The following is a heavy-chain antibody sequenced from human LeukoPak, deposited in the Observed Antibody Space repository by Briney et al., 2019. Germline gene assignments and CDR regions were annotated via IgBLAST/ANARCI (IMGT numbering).Heavy chain of an antibody. J-gene: IGHJ4*02. V-gene: IGHV4-59*01. CDR2: IYYSGST. CDR3: ARDSGYGDPFDY. D-gene: IGHD3-22*01. CDR1: GGSISSYY. Sequence: SETLSLTCTVSGGSISSYYWSWIRQPPGKGLEWIGEIYYSGSTNYNPSLKSRVTISVDTSENQFSLKLSSVTAADAAVYYCARDSGYGDPFDYWGQGTLVTVSS.